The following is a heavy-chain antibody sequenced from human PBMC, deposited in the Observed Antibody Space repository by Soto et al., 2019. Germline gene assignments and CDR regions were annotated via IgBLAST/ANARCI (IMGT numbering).Heavy chain of an antibody. V-gene: IGHV3-30*18. D-gene: IGHD4-4*01. J-gene: IGHJ6*02. CDR3: GKGRTTTVYDGMDV. CDR1: GFTLSSHG. CDR2: ISYDGSNE. Sequence: QVQLVESGGGVVQPGRSLRLSCTASGFTLSSHGMHWVRQAPGKVLEWVAVISYDGSNEYYANSVKGRFTISRDNSKNTLFLQLNSLRAEDTAVYYCGKGRTTTVYDGMDVWGQGTTVTVSS.